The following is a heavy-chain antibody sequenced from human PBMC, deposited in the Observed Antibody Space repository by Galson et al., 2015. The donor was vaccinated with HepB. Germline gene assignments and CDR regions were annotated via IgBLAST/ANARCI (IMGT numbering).Heavy chain of an antibody. Sequence: SLRLSCAASGFNFDDYGMSWVRQAPGKGLEWVSGVNWSGEITGYADSVKGRFTISRDNAKNSLYLQMNSLRAEDTALYYCARRCSAPPVWCAFDIWGQGTMVTVSS. CDR2: VNWSGEIT. J-gene: IGHJ3*02. CDR1: GFNFDDYG. V-gene: IGHV3-20*04. D-gene: IGHD2-8*02. CDR3: ARRCSAPPVWCAFDI.